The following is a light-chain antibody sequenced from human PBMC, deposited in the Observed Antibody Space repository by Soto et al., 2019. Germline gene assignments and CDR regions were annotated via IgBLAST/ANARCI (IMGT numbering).Light chain of an antibody. J-gene: IGLJ1*01. CDR3: ATWDDGLTGFV. CDR1: SSNIGSNS. CDR2: SNN. Sequence: QSVLTQPPSVSAAPGQKVTISCSGSSSNIGSNSVNWYQQLPGKAPKPLIYSNNQRPSGVPDRFSASKSGTSASLAISGLQSEDEADYYCATWDDGLTGFVFGTGTKVTVL. V-gene: IGLV1-44*01.